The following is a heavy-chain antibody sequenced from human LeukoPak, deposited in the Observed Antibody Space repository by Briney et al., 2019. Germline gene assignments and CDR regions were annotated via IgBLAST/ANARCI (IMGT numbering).Heavy chain of an antibody. CDR3: AKDRGPTLSTEALDY. D-gene: IGHD4-11*01. J-gene: IGHJ4*02. V-gene: IGHV3-30*02. CDR2: MWYDGSKK. Sequence: GGSLRLSCAASAFTLSSYCMHWDRQAPGKGLEWVAFMWYDGSKKYYADSVKGRFTISRDNSKSTLYLQMNSLSAEDTAVFYCAKDRGPTLSTEALDYWGQGTLVTVSS. CDR1: AFTLSSYC.